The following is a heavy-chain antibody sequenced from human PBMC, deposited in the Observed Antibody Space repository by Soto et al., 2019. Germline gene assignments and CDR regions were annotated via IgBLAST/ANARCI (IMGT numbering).Heavy chain of an antibody. Sequence: PGGSLRLSCKASGFNLSNYAMTWVRQAPGKGLEWVSSIGGGGINKYYADSMKGRFTISRDYLKNTLYLQMSTLRVEDTAVYYCGRYGSGSLFTMFDYWGQGTLVTVSS. CDR2: IGGGGINK. D-gene: IGHD3-10*01. CDR1: GFNLSNYA. CDR3: GRYGSGSLFTMFDY. J-gene: IGHJ4*02. V-gene: IGHV3-23*01.